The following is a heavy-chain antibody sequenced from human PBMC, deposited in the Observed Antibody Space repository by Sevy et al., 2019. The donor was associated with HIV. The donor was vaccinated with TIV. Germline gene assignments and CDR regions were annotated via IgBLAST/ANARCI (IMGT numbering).Heavy chain of an antibody. J-gene: IGHJ4*02. CDR1: GFTFSSYS. Sequence: GGSLRLSCAASGFTFSSYSMNWVRQAPGKGLEWVSCISSSSSYIYYADSVKGRFTISRDNAKNSLYLQMNSLRAEDTAVYYCARSAAIMTYYYDSSGYADYWGQGTLVTVSS. V-gene: IGHV3-21*01. CDR2: ISSSSSYI. CDR3: ARSAAIMTYYYDSSGYADY. D-gene: IGHD3-22*01.